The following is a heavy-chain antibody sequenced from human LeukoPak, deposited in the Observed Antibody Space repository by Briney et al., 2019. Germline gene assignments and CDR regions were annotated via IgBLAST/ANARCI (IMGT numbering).Heavy chain of an antibody. V-gene: IGHV1-69*05. CDR1: GGTFSSYA. J-gene: IGHJ4*02. D-gene: IGHD4-11*01. CDR3: ASWAPNTVTTEPSFDY. CDR2: IIPIFGTA. Sequence: SVKVSCKASGGTFSSYAVSWVRQAPGQGLELMGGIIPIFGTANYAQKFQGRVTITTDESTSTAYMELSSLRSEDTAVYYCASWAPNTVTTEPSFDYWGQGTLVTVSS.